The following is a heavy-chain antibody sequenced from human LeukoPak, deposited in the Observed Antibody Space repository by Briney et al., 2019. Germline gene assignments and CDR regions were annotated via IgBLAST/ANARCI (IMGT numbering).Heavy chain of an antibody. Sequence: GGSLRLSCAASGFTFSSYAMSWVRQAPGKGLEWVSTISNNDGTTYYADSVKGRFTISRDNSKNTLYLQMNSLRAEDTAVYYCAKEKRVGVTPPYFDYWGQGTLVTVSS. CDR2: ISNNDGTT. J-gene: IGHJ4*02. CDR1: GFTFSSYA. CDR3: AKEKRVGVTPPYFDY. D-gene: IGHD1-26*01. V-gene: IGHV3-23*01.